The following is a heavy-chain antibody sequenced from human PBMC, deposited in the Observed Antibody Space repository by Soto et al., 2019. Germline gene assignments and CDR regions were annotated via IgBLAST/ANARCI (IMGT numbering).Heavy chain of an antibody. V-gene: IGHV5-51*01. J-gene: IGHJ6*02. CDR3: ARQARIAAAGNYYYYGMDV. CDR1: GYSFTSYW. CDR2: IYPGDSDT. Sequence: PGESLKISCKGSGYSFTSYWIGWVRQMPGKGLEWMGIIYPGDSDTRYSPSFQGQVTISADKSISTAYLQWSSLKASDTAMYYCARQARIAAAGNYYYYGMDVWGQGTTVTVSS. D-gene: IGHD6-13*01.